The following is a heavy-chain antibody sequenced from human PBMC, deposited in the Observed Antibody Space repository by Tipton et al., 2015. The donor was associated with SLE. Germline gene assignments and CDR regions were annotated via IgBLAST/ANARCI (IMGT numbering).Heavy chain of an antibody. Sequence: TLSLTCTVSGGSISSYYWSWIRQPPGKGLGWSGYIYTSGSTNYNPSLKSRVTISVDTSKNQLSLKLSSVTAADTAVYYCARSTGIFGVVTSAFDIWGQGTMVTVSS. CDR2: IYTSGST. V-gene: IGHV4-4*08. J-gene: IGHJ3*02. D-gene: IGHD3-3*01. CDR3: ARSTGIFGVVTSAFDI. CDR1: GGSISSYY.